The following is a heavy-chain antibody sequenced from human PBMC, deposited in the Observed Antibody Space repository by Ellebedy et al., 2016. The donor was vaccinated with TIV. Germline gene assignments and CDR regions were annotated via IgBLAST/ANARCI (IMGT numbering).Heavy chain of an antibody. CDR1: GGNFSSYA. CDR3: ARAGSSRARYYYYGMDV. V-gene: IGHV1-69*04. J-gene: IGHJ6*02. D-gene: IGHD2-2*01. CDR2: IIPILGIA. Sequence: ASVKVSCKASGGNFSSYAISWVRQAPGQGLEWMGRIIPILGIANYAQKFQGRVTITADKSTSTAYMELSSLRSEDTAVYYCARAGSSRARYYYYGMDVWGQGTTVTVSS.